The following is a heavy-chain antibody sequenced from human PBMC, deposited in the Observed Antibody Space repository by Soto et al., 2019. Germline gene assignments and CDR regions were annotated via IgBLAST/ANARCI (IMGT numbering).Heavy chain of an antibody. J-gene: IGHJ4*02. Sequence: PSETLSLTCTVSGGSISSYYWSWIRQPPGKGLEWIGYIYYSGSTNYNPSLKSRVTISVDTSKNQFSLKLSSVTAADTAVYYCAKHGYGGNVGGYYFDYWGQGTPVTVSS. CDR2: IYYSGST. V-gene: IGHV4-59*01. CDR3: AKHGYGGNVGGYYFDY. D-gene: IGHD4-17*01. CDR1: GGSISSYY.